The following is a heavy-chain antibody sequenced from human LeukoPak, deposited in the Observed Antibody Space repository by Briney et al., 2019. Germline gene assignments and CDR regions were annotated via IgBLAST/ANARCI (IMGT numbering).Heavy chain of an antibody. Sequence: GESLKISCKGSGHSFTSYWIAWVRQMPGKGLEWMGIIYPGDSDTRYSPSFQGQVTISADKSISTAYLQWSSLEASDTAIYYCARDYDDYVGAFDIWGQGTRVTVSS. CDR1: GHSFTSYW. D-gene: IGHD4-17*01. CDR3: ARDYDDYVGAFDI. CDR2: IYPGDSDT. J-gene: IGHJ3*02. V-gene: IGHV5-51*01.